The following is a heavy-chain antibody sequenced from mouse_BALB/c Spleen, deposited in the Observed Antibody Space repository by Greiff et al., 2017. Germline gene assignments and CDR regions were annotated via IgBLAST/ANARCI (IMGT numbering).Heavy chain of an antibody. Sequence: VQLQQSGAELVRPGSSVKISCKASGYAFSSYWMNWVKQRPGQGLEWIGQIYPGDGDTNYNGKFKGKATLTADKSSSTAYMQLSSLTSEDSAVYFCAREGTVVAYYAMDYWGQGTSVTVSS. D-gene: IGHD1-1*01. CDR3: AREGTVVAYYAMDY. CDR1: GYAFSSYW. J-gene: IGHJ4*01. CDR2: IYPGDGDT. V-gene: IGHV1-80*01.